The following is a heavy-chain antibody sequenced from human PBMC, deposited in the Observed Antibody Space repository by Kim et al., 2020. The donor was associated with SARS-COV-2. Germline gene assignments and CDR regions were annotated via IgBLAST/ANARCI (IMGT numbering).Heavy chain of an antibody. Sequence: ASVKVSCKASGYTFTGYYMHWVRQAPGQGLEWMGRINPNSGGTNYAQKFQGRVTMTRDTSISTAYMELSRLRSDDTAVYYCARVPTYYYGSGSIDYWGQGTLVTVSS. CDR2: INPNSGGT. CDR3: ARVPTYYYGSGSIDY. CDR1: GYTFTGYY. J-gene: IGHJ4*02. D-gene: IGHD3-10*01. V-gene: IGHV1-2*06.